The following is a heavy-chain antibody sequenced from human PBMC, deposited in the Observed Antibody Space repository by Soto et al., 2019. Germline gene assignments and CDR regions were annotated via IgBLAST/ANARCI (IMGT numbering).Heavy chain of an antibody. Sequence: GGSLRICCVASGFTFSNYAMNLVRQTTKKGLEWVSAISGGAGSTNYADSGKGRFTISRDTSKNTLFLQMNSLRADYTAVYYCAKDTYGFEYWGQGTLVTVSS. CDR1: GFTFSNYA. CDR3: AKDTYGFEY. V-gene: IGHV3-23*01. D-gene: IGHD3-10*01. CDR2: ISGGAGST. J-gene: IGHJ4*02.